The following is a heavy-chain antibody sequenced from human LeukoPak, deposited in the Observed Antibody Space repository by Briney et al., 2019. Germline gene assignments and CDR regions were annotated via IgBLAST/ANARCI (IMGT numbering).Heavy chain of an antibody. CDR1: GGSISSYY. V-gene: IGHV4-59*12. CDR3: ARNNRLDTAMVSRGLDFDY. J-gene: IGHJ4*02. CDR2: IYYSGST. Sequence: PSETLSLTCTVSGGSISSYYWSWIRQPPGQGLEWIGYIYYSGSTNYNPSLKSRVTISVDTSKNQFSLKLSSVTPEDTAVYYCARNNRLDTAMVSRGLDFDYWGQGTLVTVSS. D-gene: IGHD5-18*01.